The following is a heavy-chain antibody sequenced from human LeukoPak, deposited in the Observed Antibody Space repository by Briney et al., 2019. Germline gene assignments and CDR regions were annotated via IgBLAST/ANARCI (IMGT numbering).Heavy chain of an antibody. CDR3: ARQGVATAIDY. D-gene: IGHD2-21*02. CDR1: GGSISNCY. Sequence: SETLPLTRTVSGGSISNCYWSWIRQPAGKGLEWIGRIYASGNTNYDPSLKSRVTMSVDTSMHLFALKLSSVTAADTAVYYCARQGVATAIDYWGQGTLVTVSS. V-gene: IGHV4-4*07. CDR2: IYASGNT. J-gene: IGHJ4*02.